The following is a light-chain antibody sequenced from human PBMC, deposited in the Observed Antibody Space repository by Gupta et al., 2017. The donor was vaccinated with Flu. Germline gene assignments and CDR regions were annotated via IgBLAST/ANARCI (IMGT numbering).Light chain of an antibody. V-gene: IGLV1-51*02. CDR3: GAWDTSLSIAV. J-gene: IGLJ2*01. Sequence: REVTISCSGSNSNIGKNHVSWYQHLPGTAPKLLIYETYKRPSGIPARFSGSKSGTSATLDITGLQTGDVADYYCGAWDTSLSIAVLGGRTTLTVL. CDR1: NSNIGKNH. CDR2: ETY.